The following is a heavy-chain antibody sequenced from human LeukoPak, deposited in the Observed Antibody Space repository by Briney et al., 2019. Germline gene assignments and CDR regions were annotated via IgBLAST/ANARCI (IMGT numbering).Heavy chain of an antibody. V-gene: IGHV3-74*01. Sequence: PGGSLRLSCAASGFNLRDYWMHWVRQAPGKGLVWVSRLGTDGTYTNYADSVTGRFTLSRDNAKNTLYLQMDSLRAEDTSFYYCVRDPSNSGNWFDLWGQGTLVTVSS. CDR1: GFNLRDYW. J-gene: IGHJ5*02. D-gene: IGHD4-11*01. CDR3: VRDPSNSGNWFDL. CDR2: LGTDGTYT.